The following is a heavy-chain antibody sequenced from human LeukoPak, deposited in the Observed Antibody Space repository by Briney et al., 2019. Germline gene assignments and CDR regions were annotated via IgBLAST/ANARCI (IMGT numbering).Heavy chain of an antibody. Sequence: GGSLRLSCAASGFTFSSYEMNWVRQAPGKGLEWVSYISSSGSTIYHADPVKGRFTISRDNAKGSLYLQMNSLRAEDTAVYYCAELGITMIGGVWGKGTTVTISS. CDR2: ISSSGSTI. CDR1: GFTFSSYE. V-gene: IGHV3-48*03. CDR3: AELGITMIGGV. D-gene: IGHD3-10*02. J-gene: IGHJ6*04.